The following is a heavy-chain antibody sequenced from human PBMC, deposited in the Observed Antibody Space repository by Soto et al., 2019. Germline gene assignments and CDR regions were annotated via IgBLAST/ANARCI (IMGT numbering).Heavy chain of an antibody. CDR2: IYHRGST. CDR1: GGSISSSNW. J-gene: IGHJ6*02. V-gene: IGHV4-4*02. CDR3: ARVVGGYYYGMDV. Sequence: QVQLQESGPGLVKPSGTLSLTCAVSGGSISSSNWWSWVRQPPGKGLEWIGEIYHRGSTNHNPSLKSRVTRSVDKAKNQFSLKLSSVTAADTAVYYCARVVGGYYYGMDVWGQGTTVTVSS. D-gene: IGHD2-2*01.